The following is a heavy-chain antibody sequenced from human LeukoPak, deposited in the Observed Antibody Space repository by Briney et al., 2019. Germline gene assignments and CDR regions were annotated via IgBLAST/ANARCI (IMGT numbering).Heavy chain of an antibody. CDR1: GFTFGDYA. D-gene: IGHD6-19*01. Sequence: PGRSLRLSCTASGFTFGDYAMSWFRQAPGKGLEWVGFIRSKAYGGTTEYAASVKGRFTISRDDSKSIAYLQMNSLKTEDTAVYYCTRDRRERLGYSSGWYASWGQGTLVTVSS. J-gene: IGHJ5*01. CDR2: IRSKAYGGTT. V-gene: IGHV3-49*03. CDR3: TRDRRERLGYSSGWYAS.